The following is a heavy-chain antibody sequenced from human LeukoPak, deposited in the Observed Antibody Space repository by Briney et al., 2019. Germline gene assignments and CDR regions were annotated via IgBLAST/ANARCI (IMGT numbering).Heavy chain of an antibody. CDR3: ARVSGLNNFDY. D-gene: IGHD1/OR15-1a*01. CDR1: GGSFTDYY. V-gene: IGHV4-34*01. Sequence: SETLSLTCAVYGGSFTDYYWSWIRQSPGKGLEWIGESSHSGTTKYNPSLQRRLTISLDASKNQFSLKLTSVTAADTAVYFCARVSGLNNFDYWGQGTRVTVSS. J-gene: IGHJ4*02. CDR2: SSHSGTT.